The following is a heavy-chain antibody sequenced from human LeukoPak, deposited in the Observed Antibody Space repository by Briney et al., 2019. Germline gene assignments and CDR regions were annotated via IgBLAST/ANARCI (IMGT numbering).Heavy chain of an antibody. D-gene: IGHD4-23*01. CDR3: ARSGGNSARTFDY. CDR2: INHSGST. Sequence: SETLSLTCAVYGGSFSGYYWSWIRQPPGKGLEWIGEINHSGSTNYNPSLKSRVTISVDTSKNQFPLKLSSVTAADTAVYYCARSGGNSARTFDYWGQGTLVTVSS. J-gene: IGHJ4*02. CDR1: GGSFSGYY. V-gene: IGHV4-34*01.